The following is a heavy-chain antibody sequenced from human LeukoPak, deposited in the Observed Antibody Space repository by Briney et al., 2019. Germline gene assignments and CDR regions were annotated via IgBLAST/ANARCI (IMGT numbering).Heavy chain of an antibody. CDR1: GFSFTSLA. D-gene: IGHD5-12*01. Sequence: PGGSLRLSCAASGFSFTSLAMFWVRQAPGRGLEWVSAISGSGGDTYYGDSVKGRFTISRDNSKNTLYLQMNSLRVEDTAVYYCAKVGPSGATGSFDYWGQGTLVTVSS. V-gene: IGHV3-23*01. CDR2: ISGSGGDT. J-gene: IGHJ4*02. CDR3: AKVGPSGATGSFDY.